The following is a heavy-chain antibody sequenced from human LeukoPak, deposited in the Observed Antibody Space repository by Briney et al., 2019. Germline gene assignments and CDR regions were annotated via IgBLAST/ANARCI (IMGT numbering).Heavy chain of an antibody. D-gene: IGHD3-3*01. CDR2: TRNKAESYKT. Sequence: GGSLRLSCAASGFTFSNHYINWVRQTPGKGLEGVGRTRNKAESYKTEYAASVKGRFTISRDDSKKSLILHMNSLKTEDTAVYYCARESSIFEVVARSYMDVWGKGTTVTVSS. J-gene: IGHJ6*03. CDR3: ARESSIFEVVARSYMDV. V-gene: IGHV3-72*01. CDR1: GFTFSNHY.